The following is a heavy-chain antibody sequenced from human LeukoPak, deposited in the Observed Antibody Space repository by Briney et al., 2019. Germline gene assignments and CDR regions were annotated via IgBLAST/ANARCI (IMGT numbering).Heavy chain of an antibody. J-gene: IGHJ6*02. D-gene: IGHD3-10*01. CDR1: GCTFTSYG. CDR2: ISAYNGNT. V-gene: IGHV1-18*01. Sequence: GASVKVSCKASGCTFTSYGISWVRQAPGQGLEWMGWISAYNGNTNYAQKLQGRVTMTTDTSTSTAYMELRSLRSDDTAVYYCARDRSLWFGELFGYYYGMDVWGQGTTVTVSS. CDR3: ARDRSLWFGELFGYYYGMDV.